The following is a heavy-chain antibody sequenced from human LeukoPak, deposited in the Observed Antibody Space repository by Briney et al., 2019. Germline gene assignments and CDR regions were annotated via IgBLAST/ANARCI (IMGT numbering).Heavy chain of an antibody. D-gene: IGHD2-2*01. CDR2: IYSGGDT. CDR1: GFTVSSSY. V-gene: IGHV3-53*01. CDR3: ATRSVPAVNGKRFDP. J-gene: IGHJ5*02. Sequence: GGSLRLSCAASGFTVSSSYMSWVRQVPGKGLEWVSVIYSGGDTYYADSVTGRFTISRDNSKNTLYLQMNSLRAEDTAVYYCATRSVPAVNGKRFDPWGQGTLVTVSS.